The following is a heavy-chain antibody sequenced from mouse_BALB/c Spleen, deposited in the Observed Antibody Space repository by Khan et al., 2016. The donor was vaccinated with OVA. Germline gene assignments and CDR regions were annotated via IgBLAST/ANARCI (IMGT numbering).Heavy chain of an antibody. CDR1: GFSLTDYA. CDR2: IWAGGSK. V-gene: IGHV2-6-5*01. Sequence: VELVESGPGLVAPSQSLSITCTVSGFSLTDYAVSWIRQPPGKGLEWLGVIWAGGSKYSHLALKSRLSICTDKSKRQVSLKMNSLQTDDTAMYYCAKDPHYYAMDYWGQGTSVTVSS. J-gene: IGHJ4*01. CDR3: AKDPHYYAMDY.